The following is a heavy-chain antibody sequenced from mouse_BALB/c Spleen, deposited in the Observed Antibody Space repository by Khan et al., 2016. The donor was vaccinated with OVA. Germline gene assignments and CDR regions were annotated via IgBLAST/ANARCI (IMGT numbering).Heavy chain of an antibody. J-gene: IGHJ3*01. V-gene: IGHV5-6*01. Sequence: EVELVESGGDLVKPEGSLKLSCAASGFSFSTYGISWVRQTPHKRQEWVATISSGGSYTYYPDSVPGRFTISRDNAKNTLYLQLSSLTSEDTAMFYCARLAYYYDSEGVAYWGQGTLVTVSA. CDR1: GFSFSTYG. CDR2: ISSGGSYT. CDR3: ARLAYYYDSEGVAY. D-gene: IGHD1-1*01.